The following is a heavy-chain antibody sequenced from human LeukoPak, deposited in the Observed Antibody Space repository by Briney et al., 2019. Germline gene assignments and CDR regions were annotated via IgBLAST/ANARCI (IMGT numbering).Heavy chain of an antibody. CDR2: ISSSGSTI. J-gene: IGHJ4*02. D-gene: IGHD1-26*01. Sequence: GGSLRLSCAASGFTFSSYEMNWVRQAPGKGLEWVSYISSSGSTIYYADSVKGRFTISRDNAKNSLYLQMNSLRAEDTAVYYCARGKISIVGATVVDYWGQGTLVTVSS. CDR1: GFTFSSYE. CDR3: ARGKISIVGATVVDY. V-gene: IGHV3-48*03.